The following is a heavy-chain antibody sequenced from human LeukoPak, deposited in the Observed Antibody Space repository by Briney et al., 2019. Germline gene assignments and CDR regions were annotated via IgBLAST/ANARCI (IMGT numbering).Heavy chain of an antibody. D-gene: IGHD3-22*01. CDR1: GGTFSIYA. CDR3: ATTAGNYYDSSGYYSFDY. Sequence: VASVTVSCKASGGTFSIYAISWVRQAPGQGVGGMGGIIPIFGTANYAQKFQGRVTITTDESTSTAYMELSSLRSEDTAVYYCATTAGNYYDSSGYYSFDYWGQGTLVTVSS. J-gene: IGHJ4*02. V-gene: IGHV1-69*05. CDR2: IIPIFGTA.